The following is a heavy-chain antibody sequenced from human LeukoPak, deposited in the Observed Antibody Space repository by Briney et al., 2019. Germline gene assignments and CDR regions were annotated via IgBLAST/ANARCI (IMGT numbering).Heavy chain of an antibody. CDR2: IWYDGSNK. CDR3: AKESHSGYSSSWYYPEY. V-gene: IGHV3-33*06. D-gene: IGHD6-13*01. CDR1: GFTFSSYG. Sequence: GGSLRLSCAASGFTFSSYGMHWVRQAPGKGLEWVAVIWYDGSNKYYADSVKGRFTISRDNSKNTLYLQMNSLRAEDTAVYYCAKESHSGYSSSWYYPEYWGQGTLVTVSS. J-gene: IGHJ4*02.